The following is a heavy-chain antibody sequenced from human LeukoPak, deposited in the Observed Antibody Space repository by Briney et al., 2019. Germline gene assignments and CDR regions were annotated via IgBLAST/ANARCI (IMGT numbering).Heavy chain of an antibody. J-gene: IGHJ4*02. CDR1: GLTFDDYA. CDR3: AAAGTGFFDY. D-gene: IGHD6-13*01. Sequence: GGSLRLSCTASGLTFDDYAMHWVRRVPGKGLEWVSGISWSSDSITYADSVKGRFTISRDNAKNSLYLQMNSLKPEDTALYYCAAAGTGFFDYWGQGTLVTVSS. CDR2: ISWSSDSI. V-gene: IGHV3-9*01.